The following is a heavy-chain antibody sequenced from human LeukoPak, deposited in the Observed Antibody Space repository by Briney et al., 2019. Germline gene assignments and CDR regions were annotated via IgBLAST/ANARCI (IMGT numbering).Heavy chain of an antibody. CDR3: ARFAGPSGGSPYFDY. V-gene: IGHV4-4*02. J-gene: IGHJ4*02. CDR1: GGSISSSNW. D-gene: IGHD6-25*01. CDR2: IYHSGST. Sequence: SETLSLTCAVSGGSISSSNWWSWVRQPPGKGLEWIGEIYHSGSTNYNPSLKSRVTISVDKSKNQFSLKVNSVTAADTAVYYCARFAGPSGGSPYFDYWGQGTLVTVSS.